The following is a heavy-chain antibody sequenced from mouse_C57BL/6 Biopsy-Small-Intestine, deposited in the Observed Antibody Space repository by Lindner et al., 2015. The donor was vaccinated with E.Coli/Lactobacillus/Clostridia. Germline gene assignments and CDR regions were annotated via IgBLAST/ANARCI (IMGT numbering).Heavy chain of an antibody. CDR2: ISSDSNTI. V-gene: IGHV5-17*01. Sequence: VQLQESGGGLVKPGGSLKLSCAASGFTFSDYGIHWVRQAPEKGLEWVAHISSDSNTIYYAGTVKGRFTISRDNAKRTLFLQMTTLRSEDTAMYYCARGNYGGNYFDYWGQGTTLTVSS. CDR3: ARGNYGGNYFDY. CDR1: GFTFSDYG. D-gene: IGHD2-1*01. J-gene: IGHJ2*01.